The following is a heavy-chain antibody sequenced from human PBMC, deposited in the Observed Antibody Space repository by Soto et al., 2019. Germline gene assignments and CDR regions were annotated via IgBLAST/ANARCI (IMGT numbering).Heavy chain of an antibody. CDR3: ARLEYGDQQVIDY. V-gene: IGHV4-59*08. CDR1: GGSISSYY. D-gene: IGHD4-17*01. CDR2: ISYSGST. Sequence: SETLSLTCTVAGGSISSYYWSWIRQPPGKGLEWIGYISYSGSTNYNPSLKSRVTISVDTSKNQFSLKLSSVTAADTAVYYRARLEYGDQQVIDYWGQGTLVTVSS. J-gene: IGHJ4*02.